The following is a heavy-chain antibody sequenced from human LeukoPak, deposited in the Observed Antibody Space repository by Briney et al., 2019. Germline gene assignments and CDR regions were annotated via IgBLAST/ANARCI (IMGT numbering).Heavy chain of an antibody. CDR2: ISGSGGST. CDR1: GFTFSSYA. Sequence: GGSLRLSCAASGFTFSSYAMSWVRQAPGKGLEWDSAISGSGGSTYYADSVKGRFTISRDNSKNTLYLQMNSLRAEDTAVYYCAKVGSSSGYYYGYWGQGTLVTVSS. CDR3: AKVGSSSGYYYGY. D-gene: IGHD3-22*01. V-gene: IGHV3-23*01. J-gene: IGHJ4*02.